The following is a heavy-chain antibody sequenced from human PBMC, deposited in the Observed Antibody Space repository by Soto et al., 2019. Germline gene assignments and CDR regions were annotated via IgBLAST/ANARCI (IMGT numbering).Heavy chain of an antibody. CDR2: ISYDGTNK. D-gene: IGHD7-27*01. CDR3: ARDPKTSGGQHWAFNYFDS. CDR1: GFSFMISP. Sequence: WVSLRLSCAASGFSFMISPMHWFLHSPCKWPEWVALISYDGTNKFYADSVKGRFTISRDNSKSTLYLQVDSLRPEDAAVYYCARDPKTSGGQHWAFNYFDSWGQGTLVTVSS. V-gene: IGHV3-30-3*01. J-gene: IGHJ4*02.